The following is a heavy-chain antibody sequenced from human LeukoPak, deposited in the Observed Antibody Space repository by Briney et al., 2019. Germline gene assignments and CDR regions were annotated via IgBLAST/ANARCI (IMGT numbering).Heavy chain of an antibody. D-gene: IGHD2-2*01. CDR2: INHSGST. CDR1: GGSFSGYY. Sequence: PSETLSLTCAVYGGSFSGYYWSWIRQPPGKGLEWIGEINHSGSTNYNPSLKSRVTISVDTSKNQFSLKLSSVTAADTAVYYCARAVQLLACYFDYWGQGTLVTVSS. V-gene: IGHV4-34*01. J-gene: IGHJ4*02. CDR3: ARAVQLLACYFDY.